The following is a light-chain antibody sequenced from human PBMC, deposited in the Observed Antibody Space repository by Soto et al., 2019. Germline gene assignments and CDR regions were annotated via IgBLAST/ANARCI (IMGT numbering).Light chain of an antibody. Sequence: EVVMTQSPATVSVSPGEGVTLSCRASQTISNDLAWYQQNPGQAPRLLIYGASTRATGVPARFSGGGPGTEFTLTISSLQSEDFAFYYCQQNNKWPPVTFGGGTKVDIK. V-gene: IGKV3-15*01. CDR1: QTISND. J-gene: IGKJ4*01. CDR3: QQNNKWPPVT. CDR2: GAS.